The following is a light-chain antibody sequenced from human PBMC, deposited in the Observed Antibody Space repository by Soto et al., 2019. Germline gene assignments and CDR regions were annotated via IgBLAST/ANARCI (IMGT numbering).Light chain of an antibody. J-gene: IGLJ2*01. CDR2: DVS. CDR3: CSYAANPVI. V-gene: IGLV2-11*01. Sequence: QSALTQPRSVSGSPGQSVTISCTGTSSDVGVYSFVSWYQQQPGKAPILMIYDVSQRPSGVPDRFSGSRSGNTASLTISGLQAVDEAYYYCCSYAANPVIFGGGTQLTVL. CDR1: SSDVGVYSF.